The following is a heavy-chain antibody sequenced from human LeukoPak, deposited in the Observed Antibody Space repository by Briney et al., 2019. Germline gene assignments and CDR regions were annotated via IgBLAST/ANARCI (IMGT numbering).Heavy chain of an antibody. CDR1: GGSISSYY. CDR3: ARGDIPDF. V-gene: IGHV4-59*04. Sequence: SETLSLTCTVSGGSISSYYWSWIRQPPGKGLEWIGSIFHSGKTYYNLSLKSRVTISVDTSKNQFSLKLTSVTAADTAVYYCARGDIPDFWGQGTLVTVSS. J-gene: IGHJ4*02. CDR2: IFHSGKT. D-gene: IGHD2-21*01.